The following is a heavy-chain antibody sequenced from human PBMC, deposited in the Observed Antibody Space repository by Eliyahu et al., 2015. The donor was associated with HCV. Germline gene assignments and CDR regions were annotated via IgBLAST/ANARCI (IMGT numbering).Heavy chain of an antibody. J-gene: IGHJ5*02. CDR1: GGSITTYX. CDR2: IHYSGST. D-gene: IGHD6-19*01. Sequence: QVQLQESGPGLVKPSETLSLTCTVSGGSITTYXWSWIRQPPGKGLEWIGDIHYSGSTNYNPSLKSRVTISVDPSKNQFSLNLTSVTAADTAMYYCASGGGGIAVTGTGGWFDPWGQGTLVTVSS. V-gene: IGHV4-59*01. CDR3: ASGGGGIAVTGTGGWFDP.